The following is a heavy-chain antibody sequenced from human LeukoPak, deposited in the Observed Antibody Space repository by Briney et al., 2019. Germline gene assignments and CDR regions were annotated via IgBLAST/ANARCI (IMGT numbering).Heavy chain of an antibody. CDR1: GYTFNAYY. Sequence: GASVTVPCKASGYTFNAYYMHWVRQAPGQGPEWLGWINANTGGTRYAQKFQGRVTLTRDTSFSTAFMELSSLRSDDTAVYFCVRDSIDMAGVNWDYWGQGTLVTVSS. CDR3: VRDSIDMAGVNWDY. CDR2: INANTGGT. J-gene: IGHJ4*02. D-gene: IGHD5-24*01. V-gene: IGHV1-2*02.